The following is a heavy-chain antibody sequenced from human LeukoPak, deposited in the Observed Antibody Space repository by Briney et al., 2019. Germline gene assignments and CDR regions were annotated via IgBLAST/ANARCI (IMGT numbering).Heavy chain of an antibody. D-gene: IGHD3-22*01. Sequence: SETLSLTCTVSGGSISSYYWSWIRQPPGKGLEWIGYIYYSGSTNYNPSLKSRVTISVDTSKNQFSLKLSSVTAADTAVYYFARAGDSSGYSAVSFDIWGQGTMVTVSS. CDR2: IYYSGST. CDR3: ARAGDSSGYSAVSFDI. CDR1: GGSISSYY. J-gene: IGHJ3*02. V-gene: IGHV4-59*01.